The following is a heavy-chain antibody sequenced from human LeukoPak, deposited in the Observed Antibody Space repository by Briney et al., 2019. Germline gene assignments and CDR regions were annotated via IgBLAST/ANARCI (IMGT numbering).Heavy chain of an antibody. CDR1: RCTFTGYY. CDR2: INPNSGAT. CDR3: ATYYYDSSGYSPNDFDY. V-gene: IGHV1-2*02. J-gene: IGHJ4*02. D-gene: IGHD3-22*01. Sequence: ASVKVSCKASRCTFTGYYMHWVRQAPGQGLEWMGWINPNSGATNYVQKFQGRATMTRDTSINTAYMELSRLRSDDTAVYYCATYYYDSSGYSPNDFDYWGQGTLVTVSS.